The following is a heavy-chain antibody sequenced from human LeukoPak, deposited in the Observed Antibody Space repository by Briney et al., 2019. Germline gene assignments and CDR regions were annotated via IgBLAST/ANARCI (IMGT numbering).Heavy chain of an antibody. CDR2: IKSKTDGGTT. Sequence: PGGSLRLSCAASGFTFSNAWMSWVRQAPGKGLEWVGCIKSKTDGGTTDYAAPVKGRFTISRDDSKNTLYLQMNSLKTEDTAVYYCTTQRKDRWYNWNGRGIFYFDYWGQGTLVTVSS. CDR1: GFTFSNAW. CDR3: TTQRKDRWYNWNGRGIFYFDY. D-gene: IGHD1-1*01. V-gene: IGHV3-15*01. J-gene: IGHJ4*02.